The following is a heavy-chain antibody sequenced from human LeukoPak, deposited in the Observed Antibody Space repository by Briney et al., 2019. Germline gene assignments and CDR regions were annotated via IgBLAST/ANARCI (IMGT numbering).Heavy chain of an antibody. CDR3: VAGMWFDY. V-gene: IGHV3-30-3*01. D-gene: IGHD6-19*01. CDR2: ISYDGSNK. Sequence: SGGSLRLSCAAPGLTFSSYAMHWVRQAPGKGLEWVAVISYDGSNKYYADSVKGRFTISRDNSKNTLYLQMNSLRAEDTAVYLAVAGMWFDYWGQGTLVTVSS. J-gene: IGHJ4*02. CDR1: GLTFSSYA.